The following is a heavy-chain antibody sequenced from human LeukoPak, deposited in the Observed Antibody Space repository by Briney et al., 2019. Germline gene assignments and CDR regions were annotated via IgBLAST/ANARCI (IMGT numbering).Heavy chain of an antibody. CDR2: ISYDGSNK. CDR3: ARDTYGTPEY. D-gene: IGHD3-10*01. CDR1: GFTFSSYG. V-gene: IGHV3-30*03. J-gene: IGHJ4*02. Sequence: GGSLRLSCAASGFTFSSYGMHWVRQAPGKGLEWVAVISYDGSNKYYADSVKGRFSISRDNSKNTLYLQMNSLRAEDTAVYYCARDTYGTPEYWGQGTLVTVSS.